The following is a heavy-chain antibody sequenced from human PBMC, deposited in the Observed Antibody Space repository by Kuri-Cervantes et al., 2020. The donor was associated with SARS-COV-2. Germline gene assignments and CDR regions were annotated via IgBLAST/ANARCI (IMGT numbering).Heavy chain of an antibody. Sequence: GGSLRLSCAASGFTFSSYAMHWVRQAPGKGLEYVSAISTNGGSTYYANSVKGRFTISRDNAKNSLYLQMNSLRAEDTAVYYCARDFNPLDYWGQGTLVTVSS. CDR1: GFTFSSYA. V-gene: IGHV3-64*01. CDR2: ISTNGGST. CDR3: ARDFNPLDY. J-gene: IGHJ4*02.